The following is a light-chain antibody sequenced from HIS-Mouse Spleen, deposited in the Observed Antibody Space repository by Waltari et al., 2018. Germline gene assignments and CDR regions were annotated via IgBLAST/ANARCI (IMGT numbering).Light chain of an antibody. CDR2: WAS. CDR3: QQYYSTPYT. V-gene: IGKV4-1*01. CDR1: QSVLYSSNNKNY. J-gene: IGKJ2*01. Sequence: DIVMTQSPAPLAAALGERATIHRTASQSVLYSSNNKNYLAWYQQKPGQPPKLLIYWASTRESGVPDRFSGSGSGTDFTLTISSLQAEDVAVYYCQQYYSTPYTFGQGTKLEIK.